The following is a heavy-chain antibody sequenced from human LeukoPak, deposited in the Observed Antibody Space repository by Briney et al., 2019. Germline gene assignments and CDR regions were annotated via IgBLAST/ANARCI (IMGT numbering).Heavy chain of an antibody. D-gene: IGHD4-17*01. CDR1: GFTFSSYA. J-gene: IGHJ4*02. CDR3: AKATSVTTLFDY. V-gene: IGHV3-23*01. Sequence: GGSLRLSCAASGFTFSSYAMSWVRQAPGKGLEWGSAISGSGSGGSTYYADSGKGRFTISRDNSKNTLYLQMNSLRVEDTAVYYCAKATSVTTLFDYWGQGTLVTVSS. CDR2: ISGSGSGGST.